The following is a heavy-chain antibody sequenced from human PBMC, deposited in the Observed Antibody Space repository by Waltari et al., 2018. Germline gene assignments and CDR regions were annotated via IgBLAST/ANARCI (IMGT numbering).Heavy chain of an antibody. CDR1: GYIFSNYA. J-gene: IGHJ4*02. CDR2: VNTNTCNP. CDR3: AKGIQLWGRGSWYFDD. D-gene: IGHD5-18*01. V-gene: IGHV7-4-1*02. Sequence: QVQLVQSGSELKKPGASVKVSCKASGYIFSNYAMNWVRQAPGQGLEWMGWVNTNTCNPTYAQGFTGRFVFSVDTSVSTAYLQISSLKAEDTSVYYCAKGIQLWGRGSWYFDDWGQGTLVTVSS.